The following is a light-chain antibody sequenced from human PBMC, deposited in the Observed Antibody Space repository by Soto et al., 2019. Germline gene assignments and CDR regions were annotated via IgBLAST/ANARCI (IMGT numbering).Light chain of an antibody. CDR2: DAS. V-gene: IGKV3-11*01. CDR3: QQRSNWPGT. CDR1: QRVSSY. J-gene: IGKJ3*01. Sequence: EIVLTQSPATLSFSPGERATLSCRASQRVSSYLSWYQQKPGQAPRLLIYDASNRATGIPARFSGSGSGTDFTLTIISLETEDFAVYYCQQRSNWPGTFGPGTKVDIK.